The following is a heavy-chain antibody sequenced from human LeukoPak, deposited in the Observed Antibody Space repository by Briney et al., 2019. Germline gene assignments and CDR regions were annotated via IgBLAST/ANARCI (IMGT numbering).Heavy chain of an antibody. CDR1: GFTFSIHA. V-gene: IGHV3-15*01. Sequence: GASLRLSCAPSGFTFSIHAMSSVRETPGERLEWVGRITSKTDGGTTDYAAPVKGRFTISRDDSKNTLYLQMNSLKTEDTAVYYCTTEGCSYGYHAFDIWGQGTMVTVSS. CDR2: ITSKTDGGTT. J-gene: IGHJ3*02. CDR3: TTEGCSYGYHAFDI. D-gene: IGHD5-18*01.